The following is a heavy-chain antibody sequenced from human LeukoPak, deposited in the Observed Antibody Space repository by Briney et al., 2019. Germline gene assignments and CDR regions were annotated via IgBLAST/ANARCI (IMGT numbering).Heavy chain of an antibody. CDR3: ARPRHTYSSRLGWFDP. Sequence: SETLSLTCTVSGGSISSSSYYWGWIRQPPGKGLEWIGSIYYSRRTYYNPSLKSRVTISVDTSKNHFSLKLSSVTAADTAVYYCARPRHTYSSRLGWFDPWGQGTLVTVSS. V-gene: IGHV4-39*02. D-gene: IGHD6-13*01. J-gene: IGHJ5*02. CDR2: IYYSRRT. CDR1: GGSISSSSYY.